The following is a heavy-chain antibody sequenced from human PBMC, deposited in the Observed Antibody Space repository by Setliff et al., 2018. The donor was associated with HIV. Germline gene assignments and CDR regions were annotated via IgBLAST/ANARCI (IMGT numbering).Heavy chain of an antibody. J-gene: IGHJ4*02. V-gene: IGHV4-4*02. CDR1: GGSISSSNW. Sequence: SETLSLTCTVSGGSISSSNWWSWVRQPPGKGLEWIGEIYHNGNTNYSPSLKNRVTMSVDNSKNQFSLMVRSVTAADTAVYYCARDWRAYGVLGSWGQGMLVTVSS. D-gene: IGHD4-17*01. CDR2: IYHNGNT. CDR3: ARDWRAYGVLGS.